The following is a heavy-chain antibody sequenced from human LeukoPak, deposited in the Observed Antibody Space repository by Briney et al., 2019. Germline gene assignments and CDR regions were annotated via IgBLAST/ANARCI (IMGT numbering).Heavy chain of an antibody. CDR1: GGSITTHY. CDR2: VLYSGIT. V-gene: IGHV4-59*11. J-gene: IGHJ3*01. D-gene: IGHD4-17*01. CDR3: ARDLTTVTKGFDL. Sequence: SETLSLTCSISGGSITTHYWTWIRQPPGEGLEWIGYVLYSGITNYNPSLRGRITISVDTSQNQFSLSLRSVTAADTAVYYCARDLTTVTKGFDLLGQGTMVTVSS.